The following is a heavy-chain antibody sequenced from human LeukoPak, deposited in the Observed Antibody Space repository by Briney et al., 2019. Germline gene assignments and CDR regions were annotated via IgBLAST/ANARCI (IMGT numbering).Heavy chain of an antibody. V-gene: IGHV6-1*01. D-gene: IGHD4-11*01. CDR2: TYYRSKWHN. CDR3: AGTTDYSSFLAY. CDR1: GDSVSSNSAV. Sequence: SQTLSLTCAISGDSVSSNSAVWNWIRQPPSRGLEWLGRTYYRSKWHNEYAESVKSRISINSDTSKNQFSLQLNSVTPEDTAEYYCAGTTDYSSFLAYWGQGTLVTVSS. J-gene: IGHJ4*02.